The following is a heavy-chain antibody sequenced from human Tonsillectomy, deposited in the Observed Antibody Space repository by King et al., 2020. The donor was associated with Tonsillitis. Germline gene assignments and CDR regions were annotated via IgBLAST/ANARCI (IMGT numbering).Heavy chain of an antibody. CDR1: GGSISSSSYY. Sequence: LQLQESGPGLVKPSETLSLTCTVSGGSISSSSYYWGWIRQPPGKGLEWIGSIFYSGITYYNPSLKSRVTISVDTSKNQFSLKLSSVTAADTAVYYFARHFGYTYGYPEWAFDIWGQGTMVTVSS. J-gene: IGHJ3*02. CDR2: IFYSGIT. CDR3: ARHFGYTYGYPEWAFDI. D-gene: IGHD5-18*01. V-gene: IGHV4-39*07.